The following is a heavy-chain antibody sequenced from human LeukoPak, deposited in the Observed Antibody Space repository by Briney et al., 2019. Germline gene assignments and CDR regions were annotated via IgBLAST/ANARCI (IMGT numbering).Heavy chain of an antibody. Sequence: SETLSLTCTVSGGSISTSNYYWGWIRQPPGKGLEWIGNIFYSGSTYYSPSLKSRVTISLDTSRNQFSLKLTSVTAADTAVYYCALTSKWEPTYALVYWGQGTLVTVSS. V-gene: IGHV4-39*07. J-gene: IGHJ4*02. CDR3: ALTSKWEPTYALVY. D-gene: IGHD1-26*01. CDR2: IFYSGST. CDR1: GGSISTSNYY.